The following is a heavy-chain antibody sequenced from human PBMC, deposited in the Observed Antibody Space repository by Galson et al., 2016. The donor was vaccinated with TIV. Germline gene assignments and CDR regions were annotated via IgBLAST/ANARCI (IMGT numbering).Heavy chain of an antibody. CDR3: AREGRGGAYPNNFDY. CDR2: IYSNDDT. CDR1: GFSVSYKH. V-gene: IGHV3-53*01. D-gene: IGHD4/OR15-4a*01. Sequence: SLRLSCAASGFSVSYKHMIWVRQAPGRGLEWVSLIYSNDDTHHAESVQGRFSISRDTSKNTIYLQMNNLRVEDTAVYYCAREGRGGAYPNNFDYWCQGTLVTVSS. J-gene: IGHJ4*02.